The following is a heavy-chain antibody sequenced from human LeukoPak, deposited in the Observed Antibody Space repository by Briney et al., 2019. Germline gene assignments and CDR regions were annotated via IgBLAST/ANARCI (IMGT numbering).Heavy chain of an antibody. Sequence: PGGSLRLSCAASGFTFSCYWMTWVRQAPGKGLEWVANIKHNGDELNYVDSVEDRFTISRDNAKNSLYLHMTSLRAEDTAVYYCAREIRTFDSWGQRTLVTVSS. CDR2: IKHNGDEL. CDR3: AREIRTFDS. J-gene: IGHJ4*02. V-gene: IGHV3-7*01. CDR1: GFTFSCYW.